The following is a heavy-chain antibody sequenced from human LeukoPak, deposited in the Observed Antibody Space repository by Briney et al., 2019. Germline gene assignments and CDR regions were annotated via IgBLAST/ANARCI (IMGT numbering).Heavy chain of an antibody. V-gene: IGHV4-30-4*01. CDR2: MYYSGST. J-gene: IGHJ5*02. CDR3: ARGRWHYNWFEP. Sequence: PSETLSLTCAVYGGSFSTYYWGWIRQPPGKGLEWIGHMYYSGSTYYNASLKSRLTISLDTSKNQFSLRVTSVTAADTAVYYCARGRWHYNWFEPWGHGTLVTVSS. CDR1: GGSFSTYY. D-gene: IGHD4-23*01.